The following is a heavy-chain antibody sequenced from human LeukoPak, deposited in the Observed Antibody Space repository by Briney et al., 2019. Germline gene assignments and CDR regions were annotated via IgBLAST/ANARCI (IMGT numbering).Heavy chain of an antibody. CDR2: ISSSSSYI. V-gene: IGHV3-21*01. Sequence: GGSLRLSCAASGFTFSSYSMNWVRQAPGKGLEWVSSISSSSSYIYYADSVKGRFTISRDNAKNSLYLQINSLRAEDTAVYYCARYGSSIYFDYWGQGTLVTVSS. D-gene: IGHD6-6*01. J-gene: IGHJ4*02. CDR3: ARYGSSIYFDY. CDR1: GFTFSSYS.